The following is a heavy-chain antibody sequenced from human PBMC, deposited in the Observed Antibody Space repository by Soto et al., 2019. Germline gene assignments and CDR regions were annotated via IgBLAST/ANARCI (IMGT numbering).Heavy chain of an antibody. CDR2: IIPILGIA. CDR1: GGTFSSYT. V-gene: IGHV1-69*02. Sequence: QVQLVQSGAEVKKPGSSVKVSCKASGGTFSSYTISWVRQAPGQGLEWMGRIIPILGIANYAQKFQGRVTITADKSTSTAYMELSSLRSEDTAVYYCARAFGDRSSWLFDYWGQGTLVTVSS. D-gene: IGHD6-13*01. CDR3: ARAFGDRSSWLFDY. J-gene: IGHJ4*02.